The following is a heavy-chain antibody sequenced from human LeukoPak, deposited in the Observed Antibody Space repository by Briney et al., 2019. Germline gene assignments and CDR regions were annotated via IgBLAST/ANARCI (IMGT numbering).Heavy chain of an antibody. Sequence: GGSLRLSCAASGFTFSNYYMNWIRQAPGKGLECVSYISTSGSPIYYADSVKGRFTISRDNAKNSLYLKMNSLRAEDTAIYYCARDLAASGYYGSADYYGMDVWGQGTTVTVSS. CDR3: ARDLAASGYYGSADYYGMDV. CDR1: GFTFSNYY. J-gene: IGHJ6*02. V-gene: IGHV3-11*01. D-gene: IGHD3-10*01. CDR2: ISTSGSPI.